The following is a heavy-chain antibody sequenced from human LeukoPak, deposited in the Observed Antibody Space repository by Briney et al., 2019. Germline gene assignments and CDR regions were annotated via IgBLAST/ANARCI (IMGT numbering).Heavy chain of an antibody. CDR3: ATANVNYYDSSGSFRY. J-gene: IGHJ4*02. V-gene: IGHV3-21*01. CDR2: ISSSSSYI. Sequence: GGSLRLSCAASGFTFSSYSMNWVRQAPGKGLEWVSSISSSSSYIYYADSVKGRFTISRDNAKNSLYLQMDSLRAEDTAVYYCATANVNYYDSSGSFRYWGQGTLVTVSS. CDR1: GFTFSSYS. D-gene: IGHD3-22*01.